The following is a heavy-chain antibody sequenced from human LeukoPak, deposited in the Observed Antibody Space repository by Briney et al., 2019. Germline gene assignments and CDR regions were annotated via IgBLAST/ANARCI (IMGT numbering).Heavy chain of an antibody. V-gene: IGHV3-23*01. Sequence: GGSLRFSCAASGFTVSNYAMSWVRRAPGKGLEWVSAISASGGRTEYTDSGKGRFTISRDSSKNTLHLQMNSLRVEDTAVYYCAKGTYSDHPHYMDVWGKGTTVTVSS. CDR3: AKGTYSDHPHYMDV. J-gene: IGHJ6*03. CDR2: ISASGGRT. D-gene: IGHD4-17*01. CDR1: GFTVSNYA.